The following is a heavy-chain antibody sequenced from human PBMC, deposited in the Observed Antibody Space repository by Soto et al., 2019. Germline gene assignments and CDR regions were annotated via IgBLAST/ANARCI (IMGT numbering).Heavy chain of an antibody. Sequence: GGSLRLSCAASGFTFSNAWMNWVRQAPGKGLEWVGRIKSKTDGGTTDYAAPVKGRFTISRDDSKNTLYLQMNSLKTEDTAVYYCTTALDDYVWGSYRYQDYWGQGTLVTVSS. V-gene: IGHV3-15*07. CDR3: TTALDDYVWGSYRYQDY. CDR2: IKSKTDGGTT. D-gene: IGHD3-16*02. CDR1: GFTFSNAW. J-gene: IGHJ4*02.